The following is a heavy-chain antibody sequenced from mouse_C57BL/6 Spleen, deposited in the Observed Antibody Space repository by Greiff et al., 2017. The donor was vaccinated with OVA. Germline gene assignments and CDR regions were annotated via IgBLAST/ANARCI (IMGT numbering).Heavy chain of an antibody. CDR1: GYTFTSYD. J-gene: IGHJ1*03. D-gene: IGHD3-1*01. V-gene: IGHV1-85*01. CDR3: ARSALGSGGYFDV. CDR2: IYPRDGST. Sequence: QVQLKESGPELVKPGASVKLSCKASGYTFTSYDINWVKQRPGQGLEWIGWIYPRDGSTKYNEKFKGKATLTVDTSSSTAYMELHSLTSEDSAVYFCARSALGSGGYFDVWGTGTTVTVSS.